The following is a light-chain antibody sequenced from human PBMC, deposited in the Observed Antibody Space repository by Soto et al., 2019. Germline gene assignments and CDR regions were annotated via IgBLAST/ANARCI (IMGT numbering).Light chain of an antibody. CDR3: QQYNTWPPRYT. Sequence: EIVMTQSPATLSVSPGGRATLSCRASQSVKTYLAWYQQRPGQPPRLLMYGASTRATGIPARFSGSGSGTEFSLTISSLQSEDFAVHFCQQYNTWPPRYTFGQGTKLEI. CDR1: QSVKTY. CDR2: GAS. J-gene: IGKJ2*01. V-gene: IGKV3-15*01.